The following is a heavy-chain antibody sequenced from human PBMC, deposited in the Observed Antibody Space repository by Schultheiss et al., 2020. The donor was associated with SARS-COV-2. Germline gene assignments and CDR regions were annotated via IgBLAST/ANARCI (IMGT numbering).Heavy chain of an antibody. CDR3: ARVDRDGYNYFGY. V-gene: IGHV1-69*13. D-gene: IGHD5-24*01. Sequence: SVKVSCKASGGTFSSYAISWVRQAPGQGLEWMGGIIPIFGTANYAQKFQGRVTITADESTSTAYMELSSLRSDDTAVYYCARVDRDGYNYFGYWGQGTLVTVSS. CDR1: GGTFSSYA. CDR2: IIPIFGTA. J-gene: IGHJ4*02.